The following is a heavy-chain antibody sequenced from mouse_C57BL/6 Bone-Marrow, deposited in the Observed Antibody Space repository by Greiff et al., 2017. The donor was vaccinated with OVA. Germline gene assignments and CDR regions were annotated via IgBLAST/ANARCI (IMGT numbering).Heavy chain of an antibody. J-gene: IGHJ2*01. Sequence: EVQLVESGGDLVKPGGSLKLSCAASGFTFSSYGMSWVRQTPDKRLEWVATISSGGSYTYYPDSVKGRFTISRDNAKNTLYLQMISLKSEDTAMYYCARRGLRRGRYYFDYWGQGTTLTVSS. D-gene: IGHD2-4*01. V-gene: IGHV5-6*01. CDR2: ISSGGSYT. CDR1: GFTFSSYG. CDR3: ARRGLRRGRYYFDY.